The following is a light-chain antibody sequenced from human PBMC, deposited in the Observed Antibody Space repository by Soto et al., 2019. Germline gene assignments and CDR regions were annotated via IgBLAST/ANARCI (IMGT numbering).Light chain of an antibody. CDR3: QQYNNWPPLT. V-gene: IGKV3-15*01. J-gene: IGKJ4*01. CDR2: AAS. CDR1: QSVSSN. Sequence: EIVMTQSPATLSVSPGERATLSCRASQSVSSNLAWYQQKPGQAPRLLFYAASTRATGIPARFSGSGSGTEFTLTISSLQSEDFAVYYCQQYNNWPPLTFGGGTKVEIK.